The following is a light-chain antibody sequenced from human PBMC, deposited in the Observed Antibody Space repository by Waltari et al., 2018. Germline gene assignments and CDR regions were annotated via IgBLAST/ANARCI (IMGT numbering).Light chain of an antibody. CDR3: QQYYNTPLT. Sequence: MTQSPDSLAVSLGERATINCKSSQTVLYSSHNKNYLAWYQQKPRQPPKLLIYWASTRESGVPDRFSGSGSGTDFTLTISSLQAEDVAVYYCQQYYNTPLTFGGGTKVEIK. V-gene: IGKV4-1*01. J-gene: IGKJ4*01. CDR2: WAS. CDR1: QTVLYSSHNKNY.